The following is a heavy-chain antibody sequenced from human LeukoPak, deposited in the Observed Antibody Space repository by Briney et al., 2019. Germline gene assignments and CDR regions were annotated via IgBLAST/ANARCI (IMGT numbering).Heavy chain of an antibody. J-gene: IGHJ4*02. CDR1: GYTFTGYY. V-gene: IGHV1-2*02. CDR2: INPNNGGT. Sequence: ASVKVSCKASGYTFTGYYMHWVRQAPGQGLEWMGWINPNNGGTSYAQNFQGRVTMTRDTSISTAYMELSRLRSDDTAVYYCARVGLAARQQYFDYWGQGTLVTVSS. D-gene: IGHD6-6*01. CDR3: ARVGLAARQQYFDY.